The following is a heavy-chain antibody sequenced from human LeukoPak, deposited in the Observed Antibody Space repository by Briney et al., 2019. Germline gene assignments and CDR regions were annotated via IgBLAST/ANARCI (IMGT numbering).Heavy chain of an antibody. Sequence: GASVRVSCKASGYAFTGYHMHWVRQAPGQGLEWMGWINPNSGGTNYAQKFQGRVTMTRDTSISTAYMELSRLRSDDTAVYYCARGTVAGVDYWGQGTLVTVSS. D-gene: IGHD6-19*01. V-gene: IGHV1-2*02. J-gene: IGHJ4*02. CDR3: ARGTVAGVDY. CDR1: GYAFTGYH. CDR2: INPNSGGT.